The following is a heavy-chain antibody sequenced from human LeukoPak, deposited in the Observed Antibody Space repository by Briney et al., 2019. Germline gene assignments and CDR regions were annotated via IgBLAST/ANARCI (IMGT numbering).Heavy chain of an antibody. V-gene: IGHV3-30-3*01. CDR3: ARGHPTYCGGDCYTNY. CDR1: GFTFSSYW. J-gene: IGHJ4*02. CDR2: ISYDGSNK. Sequence: GGSLRLSCAASGFTFSSYWMSWVRQAPGKGLEWVAVISYDGSNKYYADSVKGRFTISRDNSKNTLYLQMNSLRAEDTAVYYCARGHPTYCGGDCYTNYWGQGTLVTVSS. D-gene: IGHD2-21*02.